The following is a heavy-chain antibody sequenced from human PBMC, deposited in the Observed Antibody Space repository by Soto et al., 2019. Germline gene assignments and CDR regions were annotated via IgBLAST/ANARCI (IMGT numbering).Heavy chain of an antibody. CDR1: GFTFSAFG. J-gene: IGHJ4*02. Sequence: QVHLVESGGDVVQPGKSLRLSCAASGFTFSAFGMHWVRQAPGKGLEWVAGIHVAMIYNYADSMKGRFTISRDNTKNTVHLQMDSLRAEDTAVYFCARDWLGHYFDYWGQGTLVTVSA. V-gene: IGHV3-30*19. D-gene: IGHD6-19*01. CDR3: ARDWLGHYFDY. CDR2: IHVAMIY.